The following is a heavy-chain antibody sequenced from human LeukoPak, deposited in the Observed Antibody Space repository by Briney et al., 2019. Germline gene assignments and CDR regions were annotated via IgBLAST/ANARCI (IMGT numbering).Heavy chain of an antibody. CDR3: ARDAYCSSTSCYLDV. Sequence: GGSLRLSCAASGFTFSSYGMHWVRQAPGKGLGWVAFIRYDGSNKYYADSVKGRLTISRDKSKNTVSLQMNSLRAEDTAVYYCARDAYCSSTSCYLDVWGKGTTVTVSS. D-gene: IGHD2-2*01. CDR2: IRYDGSNK. J-gene: IGHJ6*03. V-gene: IGHV3-30*02. CDR1: GFTFSSYG.